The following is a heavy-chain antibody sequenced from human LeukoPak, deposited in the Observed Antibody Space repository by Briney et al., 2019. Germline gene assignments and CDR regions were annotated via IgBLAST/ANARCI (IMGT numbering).Heavy chain of an antibody. CDR2: ISPYNGNT. CDR3: CRDGGVSYSGFDC. Sequence: RWASLKVSCKASGDTFTSYGISWVRQAPGQGLEWMGWISPYNGNTNCAQKLQGRVTMTTDTITTNAHMELRSVGSDDTAVYYCCRDGGVSYSGFDCWGRGTLVTVSS. V-gene: IGHV1-18*01. CDR1: GDTFTSYG. D-gene: IGHD2-21*01. J-gene: IGHJ4*02.